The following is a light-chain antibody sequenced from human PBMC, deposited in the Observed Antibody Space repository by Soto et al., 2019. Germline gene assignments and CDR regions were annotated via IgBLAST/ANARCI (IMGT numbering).Light chain of an antibody. J-gene: IGLJ1*01. CDR1: SSDVGGYNY. V-gene: IGLV2-14*01. Sequence: QSALTQPASVSGSPGQSITISCTGTSSDVGGYNYVSWYQQHPGKAPKLMIYDVGNRPSGVSNRFSGSKSGNTASLTISGLQAEDLADYYCNSYTSSSTLSVLGTGTRVTVL. CDR3: NSYTSSSTLSV. CDR2: DVG.